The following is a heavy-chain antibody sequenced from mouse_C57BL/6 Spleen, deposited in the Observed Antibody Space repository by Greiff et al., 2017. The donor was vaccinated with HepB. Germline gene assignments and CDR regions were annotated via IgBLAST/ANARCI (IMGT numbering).Heavy chain of an antibody. CDR2: IDPETGGT. CDR1: GYTFTDYE. Sequence: QVQLKESGAELVRPGASVTLSCKASGYTFTDYEMHWVKQTPVHGLEWIGAIDPETGGTAYNQKFKGKAILTADKSSSTAYMELRSLTSEDSAVYYCTRGGGYFDVWGTGTTVTVSS. J-gene: IGHJ1*03. CDR3: TRGGGYFDV. V-gene: IGHV1-15*01.